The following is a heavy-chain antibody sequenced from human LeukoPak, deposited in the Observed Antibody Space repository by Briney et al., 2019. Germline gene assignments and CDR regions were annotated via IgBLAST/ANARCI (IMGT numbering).Heavy chain of an antibody. CDR3: AREGEGEYSGYERH. CDR1: GGSFSGYY. D-gene: IGHD5-12*01. V-gene: IGHV4-30-4*08. J-gene: IGHJ4*02. Sequence: SETLSLTCAVYGGSFSGYYWSWIRQPPGKGLEWIGYIYYSGSTYYNPSLKSRVTISVDTSKNQFSLKLSSVTAADTAVYYCAREGEGEYSGYERHWGQGTLVTVSS. CDR2: IYYSGST.